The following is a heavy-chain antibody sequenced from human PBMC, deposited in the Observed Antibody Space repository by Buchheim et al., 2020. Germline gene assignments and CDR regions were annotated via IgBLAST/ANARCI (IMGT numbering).Heavy chain of an antibody. CDR3: ARDRSGRVSNYFDP. CDR1: GGSISRYY. V-gene: IGHV4-59*01. Sequence: QVQLQESGPGLVKPSETLSLTCTVSGGSISRYYWSWIRQSPGKGLQWIGFISYSGSTNYNPSLKSRVTISVDTFKSQFSLKLRSVTAADTAVYYCARDRSGRVSNYFDPWGQGTL. D-gene: IGHD3-10*01. CDR2: ISYSGST. J-gene: IGHJ5*02.